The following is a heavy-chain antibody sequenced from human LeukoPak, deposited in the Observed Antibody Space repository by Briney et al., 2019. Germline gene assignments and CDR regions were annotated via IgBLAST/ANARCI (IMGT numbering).Heavy chain of an antibody. CDR3: NTGDLDY. CDR1: GFTFSNAW. V-gene: IGHV3-15*01. J-gene: IGHJ4*02. Sequence: GGCLRLSCASSGFTFSNAWMSWVRQAPGKGLELVERIKSKTDGCTTAYAARVNGRLTISRDDSKGTVYLQMYSLRTEYTAVYYCNTGDLDYWGQGTLVTVSS. CDR2: IKSKTDGCTT.